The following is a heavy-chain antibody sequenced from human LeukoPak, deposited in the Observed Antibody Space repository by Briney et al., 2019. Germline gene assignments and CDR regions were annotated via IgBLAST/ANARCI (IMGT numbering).Heavy chain of an antibody. Sequence: ASVKVSCKVSGYTLTELSMHWVRQAPGKGLEWMGGFDPEDGETIYAQKFQGRVTMTEDTSTDTAYMELSSLRSEDTAVYYCARGYFIVVVPAAPVDPWGQGTLVTVSS. CDR2: FDPEDGET. J-gene: IGHJ5*02. CDR1: GYTLTELS. CDR3: ARGYFIVVVPAAPVDP. D-gene: IGHD2-2*01. V-gene: IGHV1-24*01.